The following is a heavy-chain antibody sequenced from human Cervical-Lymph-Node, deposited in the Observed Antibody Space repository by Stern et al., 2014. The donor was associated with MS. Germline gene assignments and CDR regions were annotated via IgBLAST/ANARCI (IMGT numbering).Heavy chain of an antibody. V-gene: IGHV1-69*01. CDR1: GGTFSSYA. Sequence: VQLEESGAEVKKPGSSVKVSCKASGGTFSSYAISWVRQAPGHGLEWMGGIIPICGTANYAQKFQGRVTITADESTSTAYMELSSLRSEDTAVYYCARGELKEGLVRGMDVWGQGTTVTVSS. CDR2: IIPICGTA. D-gene: IGHD1-26*01. J-gene: IGHJ6*02. CDR3: ARGELKEGLVRGMDV.